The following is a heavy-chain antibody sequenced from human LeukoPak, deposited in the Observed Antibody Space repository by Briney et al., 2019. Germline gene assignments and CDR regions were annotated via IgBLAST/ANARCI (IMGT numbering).Heavy chain of an antibody. V-gene: IGHV1-18*01. D-gene: IGHD1-26*01. CDR2: ISAYNGNT. Sequence: GASVKVSCKASGYTFTSYGISWVRQAPGQGLEWMGWISAYNGNTNYAQKLQGRVTMTTGTSTSTAYMELRSLRSDDTAVYYCARDRVVEEVGATDYWGQGTLVTVSS. J-gene: IGHJ4*02. CDR3: ARDRVVEEVGATDY. CDR1: GYTFTSYG.